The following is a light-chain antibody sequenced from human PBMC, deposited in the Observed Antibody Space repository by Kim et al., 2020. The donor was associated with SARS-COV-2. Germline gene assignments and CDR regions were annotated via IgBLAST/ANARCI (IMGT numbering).Light chain of an antibody. CDR1: SGSIASDF. J-gene: IGLJ3*02. V-gene: IGLV6-57*01. Sequence: GKTVIISCTRSSGSIASDFVQWFQQRPGSSPTTVIYEDHKRPSGVPDRFSGSVDTSSNSASLTISGLRAEDEADYYCQSYNDNDRVFGGGTQLTVL. CDR3: QSYNDNDRV. CDR2: EDH.